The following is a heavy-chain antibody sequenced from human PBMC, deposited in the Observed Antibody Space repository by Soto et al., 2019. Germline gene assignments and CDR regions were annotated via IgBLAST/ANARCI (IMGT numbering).Heavy chain of an antibody. CDR2: TYYRSKWYN. Sequence: SQTLSLTCAISGDSVSSNSAAWNWIRQSPSRGLEWLGRTYYRSKWYNDYAVSVKSRITINPDTSKNQFSLKLSSVTAADTAVYYCARDTGSIAGPYYYGMDVWGQGTTVTVSS. D-gene: IGHD6-6*01. CDR1: GDSVSSNSAA. CDR3: ARDTGSIAGPYYYGMDV. V-gene: IGHV6-1*01. J-gene: IGHJ6*02.